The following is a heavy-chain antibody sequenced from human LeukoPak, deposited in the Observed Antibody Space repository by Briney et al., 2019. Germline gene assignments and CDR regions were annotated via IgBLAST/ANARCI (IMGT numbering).Heavy chain of an antibody. Sequence: GGSLRLSCAASGFTFSDYAMSWVRQAPGKGLEWVSSISSSSYIYYADSVKGRFTISRDNAKNSLYLQMNSLRAEDTAVYYCARDRGYCSSTSCPGDYWGQGTLVTVSS. J-gene: IGHJ4*02. V-gene: IGHV3-69-1*01. D-gene: IGHD2-2*01. CDR2: ISSSSYI. CDR1: GFTFSDYA. CDR3: ARDRGYCSSTSCPGDY.